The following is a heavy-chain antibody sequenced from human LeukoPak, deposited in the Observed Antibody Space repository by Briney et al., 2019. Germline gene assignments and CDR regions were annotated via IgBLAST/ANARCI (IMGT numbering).Heavy chain of an antibody. Sequence: SETLSLTCTVSGGSISSYYWSWIRQPPGKGLEWIGYIYYSGSTNYNPSLKSRVTISVDTSKNQFSLKLSSVTAADTAVYYCARVKGSGSSFDYWGQGTLVTVPS. CDR3: ARVKGSGSSFDY. CDR2: IYYSGST. J-gene: IGHJ4*02. CDR1: GGSISSYY. V-gene: IGHV4-59*01. D-gene: IGHD3-10*01.